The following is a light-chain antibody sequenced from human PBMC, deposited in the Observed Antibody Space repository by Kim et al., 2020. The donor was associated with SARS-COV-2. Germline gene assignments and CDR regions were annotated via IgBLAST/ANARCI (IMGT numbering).Light chain of an antibody. CDR3: SSYTSSSTLYV. CDR2: DVS. J-gene: IGLJ1*01. Sequence: QSMTISCPGTSSDVGGYNYVSWYQQNPGKAPKLMIYDVSNRPSGVSNRFSGSKSGNTASLTISGLQAEDEADYYCSSYTSSSTLYVFGTGTKVTVL. V-gene: IGLV2-14*04. CDR1: SSDVGGYNY.